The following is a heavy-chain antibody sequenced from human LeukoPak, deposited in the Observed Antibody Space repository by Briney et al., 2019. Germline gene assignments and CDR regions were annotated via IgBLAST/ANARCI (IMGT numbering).Heavy chain of an antibody. J-gene: IGHJ4*02. CDR1: GGSISSYC. V-gene: IGHV4-59*12. Sequence: SETLSLTCTVSGGSISSYCWSWIRQPPGKRLEWIGYIYYSGSTNYNPSLKSRVTISVDTSKNQFSLKLTSVTAADTAVYYCAREGDWYSRSWNPFDFWGQGTLVTVSS. CDR2: IYYSGST. D-gene: IGHD6-13*01. CDR3: AREGDWYSRSWNPFDF.